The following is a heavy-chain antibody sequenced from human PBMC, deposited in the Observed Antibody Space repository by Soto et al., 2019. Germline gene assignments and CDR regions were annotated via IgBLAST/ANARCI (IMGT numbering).Heavy chain of an antibody. CDR2: IWCDGSKK. V-gene: IGHV3-33*01. D-gene: IGHD2-2*01. Sequence: QVQLVESGGGVVQPGTSLRLSCAPSGFTFSRYGMHWVRQAPGKGLEWVAVIWCDGSKKYDADSVKGRFTISRDNSKNTLYLQMNSLRADDTAVYYCTRDPGVTSFYFDHWGQGTLVTVSS. J-gene: IGHJ4*02. CDR3: TRDPGVTSFYFDH. CDR1: GFTFSRYG.